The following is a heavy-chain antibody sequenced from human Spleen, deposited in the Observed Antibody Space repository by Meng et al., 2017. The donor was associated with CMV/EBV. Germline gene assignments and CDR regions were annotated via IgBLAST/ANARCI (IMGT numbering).Heavy chain of an antibody. V-gene: IGHV3-15*01. J-gene: IGHJ4*02. CDR1: GFTFSDAW. Sequence: GGSLRLSCAASGFTFSDAWMSWVRQPPGKGLEWVGRVKSKTDGGTTDYATPVKGRFTISRDDSKTTVYLQMDSLRIEDTALYYCIRAFYYDSSGYYRFDFWGQGTLVTVSS. CDR3: IRAFYYDSSGYYRFDF. CDR2: VKSKTDGGTT. D-gene: IGHD3-22*01.